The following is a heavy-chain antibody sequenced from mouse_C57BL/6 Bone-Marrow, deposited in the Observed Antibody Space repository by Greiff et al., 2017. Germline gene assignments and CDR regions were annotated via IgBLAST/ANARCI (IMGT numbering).Heavy chain of an antibody. CDR3: ARNDGYYVWAMDY. Sequence: QVQLQQPGAELVKPGASVKMSCKASGYTFTSYWITWVKQRPGQGLEWIGDIYPGRGSTNYNEKFKSKATLTVDTASSTAYMQLSSLTSEDSAVYYCARNDGYYVWAMDYWGQGTSVTVSS. D-gene: IGHD2-3*01. CDR2: IYPGRGST. V-gene: IGHV1-55*01. J-gene: IGHJ4*01. CDR1: GYTFTSYW.